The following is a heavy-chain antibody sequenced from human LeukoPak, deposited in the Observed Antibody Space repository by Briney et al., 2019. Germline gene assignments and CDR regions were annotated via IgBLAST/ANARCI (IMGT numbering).Heavy chain of an antibody. CDR2: IIPIFGTA. D-gene: IGHD3-16*02. CDR1: GGTLSSYA. V-gene: IGHV1-69*06. Sequence: ASVKVSCKASGGTLSSYAISWVRQAPGQGLEWMGGIIPIFGTANYAQKFQGRVTITADKSTSTAYMELSSLRSEDTAVYYCASRVDYVWGSYRYHDYWGQGTLVTVSS. J-gene: IGHJ4*02. CDR3: ASRVDYVWGSYRYHDY.